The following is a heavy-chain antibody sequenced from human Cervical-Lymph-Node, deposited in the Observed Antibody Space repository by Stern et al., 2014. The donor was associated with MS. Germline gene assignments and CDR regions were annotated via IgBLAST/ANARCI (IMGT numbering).Heavy chain of an antibody. CDR3: ARGSGDNWFGP. CDR1: GG. CDR2: VIPFVGTS. D-gene: IGHD3-10*01. Sequence: VHLVQSGAEVKKPGSSVKVSCKSSGGISWVRQAPGQGLEWMGGVIPFVGTSNYAQKFQGRVTITADTSTNTTYLHLSRLPSADTAVYYCARGSGDNWFGPWGQGTLVTVSS. V-gene: IGHV1-69*06. J-gene: IGHJ5*02.